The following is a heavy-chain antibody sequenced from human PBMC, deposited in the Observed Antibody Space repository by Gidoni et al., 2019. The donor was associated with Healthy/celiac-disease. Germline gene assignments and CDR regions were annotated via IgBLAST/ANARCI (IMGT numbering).Heavy chain of an antibody. CDR3: ARDPLGLGWFDP. J-gene: IGHJ5*02. V-gene: IGHV3-30-3*01. D-gene: IGHD3-16*01. Sequence: QAQLVASGGAVVQPRRSLSPSFAASGFPFSSYAMHWVRQAPGKGLEWVAVISYDGSNKYYADSVKGRITISRDNSKNTLYLQMNSLRAEDTAVYYCARDPLGLGWFDPWGQGTLVTVSS. CDR2: ISYDGSNK. CDR1: GFPFSSYA.